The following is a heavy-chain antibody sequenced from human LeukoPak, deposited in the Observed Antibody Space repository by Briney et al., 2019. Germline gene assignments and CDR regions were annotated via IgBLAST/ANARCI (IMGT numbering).Heavy chain of an antibody. Sequence: GRSLRLSCAASRFTFDDYAMHWVRQAPGKGLEWVSGISWNSGSIGYADSVKGRFTISRDNAKNSLYLQMNSLRAEDTALYYCASGWYGEVDYWGQGTLVTVSS. J-gene: IGHJ4*02. D-gene: IGHD6-19*01. CDR1: RFTFDDYA. CDR3: ASGWYGEVDY. V-gene: IGHV3-9*01. CDR2: ISWNSGSI.